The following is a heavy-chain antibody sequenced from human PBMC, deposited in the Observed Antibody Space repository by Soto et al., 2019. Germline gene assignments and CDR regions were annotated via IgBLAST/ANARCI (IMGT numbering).Heavy chain of an antibody. CDR3: ARAPIITIFGVVIQAFDY. Sequence: SETLSLTCTVSGGSISSGGYYWSWIRQHPGKGLEWIGYIYYSGSTYYNPSLKSRVTISVDTSKNQFSLKLSSVTAADTAVYYCARAPIITIFGVVIQAFDYWGQGTLVTVSS. V-gene: IGHV4-31*03. CDR1: GGSISSGGYY. CDR2: IYYSGST. J-gene: IGHJ4*02. D-gene: IGHD3-3*01.